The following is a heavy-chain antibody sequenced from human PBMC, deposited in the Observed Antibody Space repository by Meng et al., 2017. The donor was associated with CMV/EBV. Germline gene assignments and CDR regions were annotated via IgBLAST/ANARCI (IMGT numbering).Heavy chain of an antibody. CDR1: GGSFSGYY. V-gene: IGHV4-34*01. Sequence: SETLSLTCAVYGGSFSGYYWSWIRQPPGKGLEWIGEINHSGSTNYNPSLKSRVTISVDTSKNQFSLKLSSVTAADTAVYYCARVDIVVVPAASHFDYWGQGTLVTVSS. CDR2: INHSGST. J-gene: IGHJ4*02. CDR3: ARVDIVVVPAASHFDY. D-gene: IGHD2-2*03.